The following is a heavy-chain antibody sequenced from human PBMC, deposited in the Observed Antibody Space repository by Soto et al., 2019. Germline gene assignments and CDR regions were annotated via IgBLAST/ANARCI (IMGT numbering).Heavy chain of an antibody. J-gene: IGHJ4*02. CDR2: ISSSSSYI. CDR1: GFTFSSYS. CDR3: ARGYGDYTLSYYFDY. Sequence: GGSLRLSCAASGFTFSSYSMNWVRQAPGKGLEWVSSISSSSSYIYYADSVKGRFTISRDNAKNSLYLQMNSLRAEDTAVYYCARGYGDYTLSYYFDYWGQGTLVTVSS. D-gene: IGHD4-17*01. V-gene: IGHV3-21*01.